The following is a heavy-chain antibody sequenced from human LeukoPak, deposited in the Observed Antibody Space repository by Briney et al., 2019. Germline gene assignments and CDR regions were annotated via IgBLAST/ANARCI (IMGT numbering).Heavy chain of an antibody. Sequence: ASAKVSCKASGGTFSSYAISWVRQAPGQGLEWMGRIIPIFGTANYAQKFQGRVTITTDESTSTAYMELSSLRSEDTAVYYCARGYSSGWYDYWGQGTLVTVSS. CDR2: IIPIFGTA. V-gene: IGHV1-69*05. CDR1: GGTFSSYA. D-gene: IGHD6-19*01. J-gene: IGHJ4*02. CDR3: ARGYSSGWYDY.